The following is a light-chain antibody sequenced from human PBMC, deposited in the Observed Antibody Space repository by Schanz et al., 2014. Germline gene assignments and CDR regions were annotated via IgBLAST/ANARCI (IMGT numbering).Light chain of an antibody. CDR1: SSDVGSYNL. J-gene: IGLJ2*01. V-gene: IGLV2-14*02. CDR3: SSYADSNNLV. CDR2: EGT. Sequence: QSALTQPASVSGSPGQSITISCTGTSSDVGSYNLVSWYQQHPGKAPKLMIYEGTKRPSGVSDRFSGSKSANTASLTVSGLQAEDEAVYYCSSYADSNNLVFGGGTKLTVL.